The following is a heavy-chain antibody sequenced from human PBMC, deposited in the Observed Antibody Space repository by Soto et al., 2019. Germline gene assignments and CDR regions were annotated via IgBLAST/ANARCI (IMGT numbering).Heavy chain of an antibody. CDR3: ARDAPRHSAPGGWFDP. CDR1: GFTFSSYS. J-gene: IGHJ5*02. Sequence: EVQLVESGGGLVKPGGSLRLSCAASGFTFSSYSMNWVRQAPGKGLEWVSSISSSSSYIYYADSVKGRFTISRDNAKNSLYLQMNSLRAEDTAVYYCARDAPRHSAPGGWFDPWGQGTLVTVSS. CDR2: ISSSSSYI. V-gene: IGHV3-21*01. D-gene: IGHD2-15*01.